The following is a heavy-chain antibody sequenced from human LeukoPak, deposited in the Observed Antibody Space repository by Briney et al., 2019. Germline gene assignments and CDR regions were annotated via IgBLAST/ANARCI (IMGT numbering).Heavy chain of an antibody. J-gene: IGHJ6*03. D-gene: IGHD3-10*01. CDR2: IYHSGNT. CDR3: ARGNSAGYMDV. CDR1: GSSITSDYY. V-gene: IGHV4-38-2*02. Sequence: PSETLSLTCIVSGSSITSDYYWGWLRQPPGKGLEWIGTIYHSGNTYYNPSLTSRVTISVDTSKNQLSLQLTSVTTAETAVYYCARGNSAGYMDVWGKGTTVTVSS.